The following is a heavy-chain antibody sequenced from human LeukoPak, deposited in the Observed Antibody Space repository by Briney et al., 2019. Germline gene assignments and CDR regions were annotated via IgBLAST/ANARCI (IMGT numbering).Heavy chain of an antibody. CDR2: TYYRSKWYN. D-gene: IGHD1-26*01. J-gene: IGHJ5*01. V-gene: IGHV6-1*01. Sequence: SQTLSLTCAISGDSVSTNSATWTWLRQSPSRGLEWLGRTYYRSKWYNDYAVSMKSRITINPDTSKNQFSLQLYSVTPEDTAVYYCARLVGASWFDSWGQGTLVTVSS. CDR1: GDSVSTNSAT. CDR3: ARLVGASWFDS.